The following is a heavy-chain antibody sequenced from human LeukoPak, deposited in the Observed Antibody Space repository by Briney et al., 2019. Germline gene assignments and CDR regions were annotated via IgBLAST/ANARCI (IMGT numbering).Heavy chain of an antibody. CDR3: ATGLGETGHYEFYYGMDV. V-gene: IGHV3-53*01. CDR1: GLSVTNNY. Sequence: PGGSLRLSCAASGLSVTNNYINWVHQAPGMGLEWVSVVYSGGTTDFADSVQGRFFISRDNSKNKVYLQMNKLRAEDTAVYYCATGLGETGHYEFYYGMDVWGQGTTVIVSS. J-gene: IGHJ6*02. CDR2: VYSGGTT. D-gene: IGHD3/OR15-3a*01.